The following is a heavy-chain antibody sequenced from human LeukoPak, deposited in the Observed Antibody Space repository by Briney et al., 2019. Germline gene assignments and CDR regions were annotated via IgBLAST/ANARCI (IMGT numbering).Heavy chain of an antibody. Sequence: SAKVSCKASGGTFSSYAISWVRQAPGQGIEWMGGIIPIFGTANYAQKFQGRVTITADESTSTAYMELSSLRSEDTAVFYCAGSLKFITMIPHYWGQGTLVTVSS. CDR1: GGTFSSYA. D-gene: IGHD3-22*01. J-gene: IGHJ4*02. CDR3: AGSLKFITMIPHY. V-gene: IGHV1-69*13. CDR2: IIPIFGTA.